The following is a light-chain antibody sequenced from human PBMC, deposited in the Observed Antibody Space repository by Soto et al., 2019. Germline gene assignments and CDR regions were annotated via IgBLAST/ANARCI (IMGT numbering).Light chain of an antibody. CDR1: QSVSSQ. J-gene: IGKJ1*01. CDR2: DAS. Sequence: EIVLTQSPATLSLSPGERATLSCRASQSVSSQLAWYQQKPGQAPRLLIYDASNRATGIPARFSGSGSGTDFTLTIRSLEHEDVAVYYCSQRVWPWTVGQGTKVDIK. CDR3: SQRVWPWT. V-gene: IGKV3-11*01.